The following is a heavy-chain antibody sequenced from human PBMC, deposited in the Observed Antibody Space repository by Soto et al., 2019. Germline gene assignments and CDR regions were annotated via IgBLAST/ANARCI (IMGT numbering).Heavy chain of an antibody. CDR2: ISAYNGNT. CDR3: ASSYVRSGWPIDAFDI. D-gene: IGHD6-19*01. J-gene: IGHJ3*02. V-gene: IGHV1-18*01. Sequence: QVQLVQSGAEVKKPGASVKVSCKASGYTFTSYGISWVRQAPGQGLEWMGWISAYNGNTNYAQKLQGRVTMTTDTPTSTAYIQLRSLRSDDTAVYYCASSYVRSGWPIDAFDIWGQGTMVTVPS. CDR1: GYTFTSYG.